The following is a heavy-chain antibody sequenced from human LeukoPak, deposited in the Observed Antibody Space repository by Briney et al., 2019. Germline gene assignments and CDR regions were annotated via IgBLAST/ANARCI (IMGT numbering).Heavy chain of an antibody. CDR2: IYPGDSDT. CDR1: GYSFSSYW. V-gene: IGHV5-51*01. Sequence: PGESLKISCEGSGYSFSSYWIGWVRQMPDKGLEWMGIIYPGDSDTRYSPSFQGQVTISADKSISTADLQWSSLKASDTAMYYCARAKYYYDSTGLYFDSWGQGTLATVSS. J-gene: IGHJ4*02. CDR3: ARAKYYYDSTGLYFDS. D-gene: IGHD3-22*01.